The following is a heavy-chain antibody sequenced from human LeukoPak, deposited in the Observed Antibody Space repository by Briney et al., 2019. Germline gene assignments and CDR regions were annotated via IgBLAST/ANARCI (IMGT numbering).Heavy chain of an antibody. D-gene: IGHD6-6*01. J-gene: IGHJ4*02. CDR3: ARESEYSTNAFDY. CDR1: GFTFSSYS. V-gene: IGHV3-21*01. Sequence: GESLRLSCAASGFTFSSYSMNWVRQAPGKGLEWVSSISSSSSYIHYADSVKGRFTISRDNAKNSLYLQMNSLRAEDTAVYYCARESEYSTNAFDYWGQGTLVTVSS. CDR2: ISSSSSYI.